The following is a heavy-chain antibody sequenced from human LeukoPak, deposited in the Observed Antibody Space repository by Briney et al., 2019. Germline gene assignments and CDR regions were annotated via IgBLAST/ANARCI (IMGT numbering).Heavy chain of an antibody. J-gene: IGHJ3*02. Sequence: SETLSLTCTVSGGSISSYYWSWIRQPAGKGLEWIGRIYISGSTNYNPSLKSRVTMSVDTSKNQFSLKLSSVTAADTAVYYCARGPHGRSGWYSLTELGAFDIWGQGTMVTVSS. V-gene: IGHV4-4*07. CDR1: GGSISSYY. CDR3: ARGPHGRSGWYSLTELGAFDI. CDR2: IYISGST. D-gene: IGHD6-19*01.